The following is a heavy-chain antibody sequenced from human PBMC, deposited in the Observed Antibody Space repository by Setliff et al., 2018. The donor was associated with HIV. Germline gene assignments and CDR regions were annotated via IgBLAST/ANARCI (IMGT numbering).Heavy chain of an antibody. V-gene: IGHV1-2*02. Sequence: ASVKVSCKASGFSFDDHYIHWVRQAPGQGLEWMGCVIPNSGKTYYAQEFQGRVTMTSDTSINTAYMEVSWLTSDDTAIYYCARDLAYCSGGSCYRPFIYYFYYMDVWGKGATVTVSS. CDR1: GFSFDDHY. D-gene: IGHD2-15*01. CDR2: VIPNSGKT. J-gene: IGHJ6*03. CDR3: ARDLAYCSGGSCYRPFIYYFYYMDV.